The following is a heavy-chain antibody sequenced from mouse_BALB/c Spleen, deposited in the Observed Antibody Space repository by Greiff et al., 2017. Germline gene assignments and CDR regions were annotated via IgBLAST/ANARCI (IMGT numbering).Heavy chain of an antibody. CDR1: GYTFTSYW. Sequence: VQLQQSGAELAKPGASVKMSCKASGYTFTSYWMHWVKQRPGQGLEWIGYINPSTGYTEYNQKFKDKATLTADKSSSTAYMQLSSLTSEDSAVYYCARKGDGYYEGFAYWGQGTLVTVSA. CDR3: ARKGDGYYEGFAY. V-gene: IGHV1-7*01. CDR2: INPSTGYT. J-gene: IGHJ3*01. D-gene: IGHD2-3*01.